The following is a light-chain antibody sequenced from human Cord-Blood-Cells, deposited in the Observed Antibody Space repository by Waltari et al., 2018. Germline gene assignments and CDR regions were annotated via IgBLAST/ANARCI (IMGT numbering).Light chain of an antibody. CDR2: YDD. CDR3: AAWDDSLNGPV. V-gene: IGLV1-36*01. Sequence: QSVLTQSPSVSEAPRQRVTISCPGSSSHIGNNAGNWYQQLPGQAPKLLIYYDDLLPSGVSDRFSGSKSGTSASLAISGLQSEDEADYYCAAWDDSLNGPVFGGGTKLTVL. J-gene: IGLJ3*02. CDR1: SSHIGNNA.